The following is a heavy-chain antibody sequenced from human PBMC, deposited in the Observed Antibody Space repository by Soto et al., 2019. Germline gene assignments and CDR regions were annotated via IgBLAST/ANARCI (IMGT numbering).Heavy chain of an antibody. CDR3: ARYNSNYYYGMDV. D-gene: IGHD1-20*01. J-gene: IGHJ6*02. Sequence: SETLSLTCTVSGGSISSYYWSGIRQPPGKGLEWIGYIYYSGITNYNPSLKSRVTISVDTSKNQFSLKLSSVTAADTAVYYCARYNSNYYYGMDVWGQGTTVT. V-gene: IGHV4-59*01. CDR1: GGSISSYY. CDR2: IYYSGIT.